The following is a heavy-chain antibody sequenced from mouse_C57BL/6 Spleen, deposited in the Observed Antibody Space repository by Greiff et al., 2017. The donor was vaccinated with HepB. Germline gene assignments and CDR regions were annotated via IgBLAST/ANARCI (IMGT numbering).Heavy chain of an antibody. V-gene: IGHV10-1*01. CDR1: GFSFNTYA. CDR3: VRHGRGPWDAFDY. CDR2: IRSKSNNYAT. Sequence: EVQGVESGGGLVQPKGSLKLSCAASGFSFNTYAMNWVRQAPGKGLEWVARIRSKSNNYATYYADSVKDRFTISRDDSESMLYLQMNNLKTEDTARYYCVRHGRGPWDAFDYWGQGTTLTVSS. J-gene: IGHJ2*01. D-gene: IGHD4-1*01.